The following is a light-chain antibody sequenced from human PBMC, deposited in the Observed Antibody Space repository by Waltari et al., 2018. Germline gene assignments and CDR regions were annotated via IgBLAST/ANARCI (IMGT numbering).Light chain of an antibody. V-gene: IGKV3-20*01. CDR3: QHYVRLPVT. CDR1: QSVSRS. CDR2: GAS. J-gene: IGKJ1*01. Sequence: EIVLTQSPGTLSLFPGERATLSCRASQSVSRSLAWYQQKPGQAPRLLIYGASSRATGGPDRFSGSGSGTDFSLTISRLEPEECAVYYCQHYVRLPVTFGQGTKVEIK.